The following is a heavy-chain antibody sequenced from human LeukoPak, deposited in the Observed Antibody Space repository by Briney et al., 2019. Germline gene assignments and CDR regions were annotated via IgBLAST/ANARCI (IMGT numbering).Heavy chain of an antibody. CDR3: TTELSYGDYYFDY. J-gene: IGHJ4*02. CDR2: IKSKTDGGTT. Sequence: PGRSLRLSCAASGFTFSNAWMSWVRQAPGKGLEWVGRIKSKTDGGTTDYAAPVKGRFTISRDDSKNTLYLQMNSLKTEDTAVYYCTTELSYGDYYFDYWGQGTLVTVSS. D-gene: IGHD4-17*01. V-gene: IGHV3-15*01. CDR1: GFTFSNAW.